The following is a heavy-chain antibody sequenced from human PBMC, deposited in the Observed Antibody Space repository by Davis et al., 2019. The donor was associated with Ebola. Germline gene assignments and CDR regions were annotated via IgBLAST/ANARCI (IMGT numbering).Heavy chain of an antibody. CDR1: AFTFSEYG. CDR2: ISGSGGRT. Sequence: GESLKISCAASAFTFSEYGMSWVRQAPGKGLEWVSGISGSGGRTHSADSVKGRFTVSRDNSKNTLYLQMNSLRVEDTALYYCVQGTTSCHVWGQGTLVTVSS. V-gene: IGHV3-23*01. CDR3: VQGTTSCHV. J-gene: IGHJ4*02. D-gene: IGHD2-2*01.